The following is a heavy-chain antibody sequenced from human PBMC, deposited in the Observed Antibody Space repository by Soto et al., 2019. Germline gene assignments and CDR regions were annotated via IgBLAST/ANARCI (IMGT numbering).Heavy chain of an antibody. Sequence: QVQLVESGGGVVQPGRTLRLSCAASGFTFSSYAAHWVRQAPGKGLEWVALVSYDGSNKYYADSVKGRFIISRDNSKNTLYLQMNSLRADDTAVCYCASRRGFGTYYFDFWGQGTLVTVSS. CDR3: ASRRGFGTYYFDF. CDR2: VSYDGSNK. J-gene: IGHJ4*02. D-gene: IGHD1-7*01. CDR1: GFTFSSYA. V-gene: IGHV3-30-3*01.